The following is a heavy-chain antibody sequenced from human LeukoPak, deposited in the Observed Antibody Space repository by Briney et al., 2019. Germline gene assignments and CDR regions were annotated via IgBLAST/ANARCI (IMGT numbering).Heavy chain of an antibody. CDR3: ARGYYGSGSYFDY. CDR1: GGSISSYY. J-gene: IGHJ4*02. CDR2: IYYSGST. V-gene: IGHV4-59*01. D-gene: IGHD3-10*01. Sequence: SETLSLTCTVSGGSISSYYWSWIRQPSGKGLEWIGYIYYSGSTNYNPSLKSRVTISVDTSKNQFSLKLSSVTAADTAVYYCARGYYGSGSYFDYWGQGTLVTVSS.